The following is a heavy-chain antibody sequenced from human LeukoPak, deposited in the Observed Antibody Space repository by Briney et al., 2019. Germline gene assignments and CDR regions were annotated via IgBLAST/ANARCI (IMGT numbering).Heavy chain of an antibody. J-gene: IGHJ4*02. CDR3: ARVNDPTGYYFDY. CDR1: GGSISSYY. D-gene: IGHD1-1*01. Sequence: PSETLSLTCTVSGGSISSYYWSWIRQPLGKGLEWIGYIYYSGSTNYNPSLKSRVTISVDTSKNQFSLKLSSVTAADTAVYYCARVNDPTGYYFDYWGQGTLVTVSS. CDR2: IYYSGST. V-gene: IGHV4-59*01.